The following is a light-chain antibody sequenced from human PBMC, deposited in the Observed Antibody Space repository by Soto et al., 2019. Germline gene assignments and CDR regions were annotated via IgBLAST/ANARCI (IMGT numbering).Light chain of an antibody. CDR1: SSDVGGYND. CDR2: EVT. CDR3: SSYTSRGTWV. J-gene: IGLJ3*02. Sequence: QSVLTQPASVSGSPGQSITISCTGTSSDVGGYNDVSWYQQHPGQVPKLTIYEVTNRPSGVASRFSGSKSGNTASLTISGLADEEEADYYRSSYTSRGTWVFGGGTKLTVL. V-gene: IGLV2-14*01.